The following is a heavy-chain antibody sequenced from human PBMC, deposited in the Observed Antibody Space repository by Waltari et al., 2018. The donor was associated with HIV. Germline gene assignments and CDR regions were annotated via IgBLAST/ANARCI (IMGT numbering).Heavy chain of an antibody. CDR2: IKQDGSEK. V-gene: IGHV3-7*01. D-gene: IGHD2-2*02. Sequence: EVQLVESGGGLVQPGGSLRLSCAASGFTFSNFCMSWVRQAPGKGLEWLANIKQDGSEKYYVDSVKGRFTISRDNAKNSLYLQMNSLRAEDTAVYYCASPSIRAGMDVWGQGTTVTVSS. CDR1: GFTFSNFC. CDR3: ASPSIRAGMDV. J-gene: IGHJ6*02.